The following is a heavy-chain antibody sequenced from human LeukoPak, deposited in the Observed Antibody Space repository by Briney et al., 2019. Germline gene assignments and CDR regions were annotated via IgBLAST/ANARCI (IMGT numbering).Heavy chain of an antibody. V-gene: IGHV3-7*01. CDR2: MKQDGSEE. J-gene: IGHJ4*02. CDR1: GFTFSNYW. D-gene: IGHD3-3*01. CDR3: ARNPQYYDFWSGYYPQRLYYFDY. Sequence: GGSLRLSCVASGFTFSNYWMTWVRQAPGKGLEWVANMKQDGSEENYLDSVKGRFTISRDNAKNSLYLQMNSLRAEDTAVYYCARNPQYYDFWSGYYPQRLYYFDYWGQGTLVTVSS.